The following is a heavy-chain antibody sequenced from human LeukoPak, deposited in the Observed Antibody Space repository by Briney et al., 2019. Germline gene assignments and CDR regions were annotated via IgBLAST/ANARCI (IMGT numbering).Heavy chain of an antibody. D-gene: IGHD6-13*01. V-gene: IGHV4-39*01. CDR2: IYYSGST. CDR3: ARSYGYSSSWYGSDWFDP. Sequence: PSETLSLTCTVSAGSISSSSYSWGWIRQPPGKGLEWIGSIYYSGSTYFNPSLKSRVTISVDTSKNQFSLKLSSVTAADTAVYYCARSYGYSSSWYGSDWFDPWGQGTQVTVSS. CDR1: AGSISSSSYS. J-gene: IGHJ5*01.